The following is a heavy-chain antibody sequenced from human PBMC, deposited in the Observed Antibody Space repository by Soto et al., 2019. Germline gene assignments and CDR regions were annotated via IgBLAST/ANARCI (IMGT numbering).Heavy chain of an antibody. CDR1: GFAFSDSA. D-gene: IGHD5-18*01. CDR3: TRRRDWTAVDPLDY. J-gene: IGHJ4*02. Sequence: EVQLVESGGGLVQPGGSLKLSCAASGFAFSDSAMHWVRQASGKGLEWIGRIRGKRGNDGTAYAASVKGRFTISRDDXXTTTYLQMNSLKIEDTAGYYCTRRRDWTAVDPLDYWGQGTLVTVSS. CDR2: IRGKRGNDGT. V-gene: IGHV3-73*02.